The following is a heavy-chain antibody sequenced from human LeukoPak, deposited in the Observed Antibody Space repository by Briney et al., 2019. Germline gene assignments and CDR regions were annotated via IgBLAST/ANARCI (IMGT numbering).Heavy chain of an antibody. Sequence: SETLSLTCTVSGGSISSYYWSWIRQPPGKGLEWIGYFYYSGNTNYNPSLKSRVTISVDTSKNQFSLKLSSVTAADTAVYYCARTDYGDYGEFDYWGQGTLVTVSS. CDR1: GGSISSYY. D-gene: IGHD4-17*01. CDR3: ARTDYGDYGEFDY. V-gene: IGHV4-59*01. J-gene: IGHJ4*02. CDR2: FYYSGNT.